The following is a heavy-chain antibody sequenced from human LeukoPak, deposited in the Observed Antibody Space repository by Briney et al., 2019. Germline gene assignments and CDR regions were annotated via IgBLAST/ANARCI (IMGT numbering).Heavy chain of an antibody. CDR3: ARGQAAAGYDY. V-gene: IGHV4-34*01. J-gene: IGHJ4*02. D-gene: IGHD6-13*01. CDR1: GGSFSGYY. Sequence: SETLSLTCAVYGGSFSGYYWSWIRQPPGKGLEWIGEINHSGSTNYNPSLKSRVTISVDTSKNQFSLKLSSVTAADTAVYYCARGQAAAGYDYWGQGTLVTVSS. CDR2: INHSGST.